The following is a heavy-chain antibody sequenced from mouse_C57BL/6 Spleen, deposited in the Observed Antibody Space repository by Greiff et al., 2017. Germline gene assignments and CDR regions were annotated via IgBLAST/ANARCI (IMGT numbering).Heavy chain of an antibody. V-gene: IGHV5-16*01. CDR2: INYDGSST. CDR1: GFTFSDYY. D-gene: IGHD4-1*01. J-gene: IGHJ2*01. CDR3: ARGPNWDEYYFDY. Sequence: EVMLVESEGGLVQPGSSMKLSCTASGFTFSDYYMAWVRQVPEKGLEWVANINYDGSSTYYLDSLKSRFIISRDNAKNILYLQMSSLKSEDTATYYCARGPNWDEYYFDYWGQGTTLTVSS.